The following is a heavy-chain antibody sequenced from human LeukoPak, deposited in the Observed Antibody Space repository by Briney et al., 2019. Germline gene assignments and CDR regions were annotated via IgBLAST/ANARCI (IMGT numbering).Heavy chain of an antibody. J-gene: IGHJ4*02. CDR1: GGSISSYY. D-gene: IGHD3-22*01. Sequence: SETLSLTCTVSGGSISSYYWSWIRQPPGKGLEWIGYIYYSGSTNYNPSLKSRVTISVDTSKNQFSLKLSSVTAADTAVYYCARGRGIYDSSGYDDYWGQGTLVTVSS. CDR3: ARGRGIYDSSGYDDY. V-gene: IGHV4-59*01. CDR2: IYYSGST.